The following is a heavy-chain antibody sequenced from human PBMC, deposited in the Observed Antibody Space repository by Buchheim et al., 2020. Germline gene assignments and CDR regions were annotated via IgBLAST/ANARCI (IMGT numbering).Heavy chain of an antibody. D-gene: IGHD2-21*02. Sequence: QLQLQESGPGLVKPSETLSLTCTVSGGSISSSSYYWGWIRQPPGKGLEWIGSIYYSGRPYYNPSLKSRVTISVDTSKTQFSLKLSSVTAADTAVYYCASPYCGGDCSSPLWGQGTL. CDR3: ASPYCGGDCSSPL. V-gene: IGHV4-39*07. CDR2: IYYSGRP. CDR1: GGSISSSSYY. J-gene: IGHJ4*02.